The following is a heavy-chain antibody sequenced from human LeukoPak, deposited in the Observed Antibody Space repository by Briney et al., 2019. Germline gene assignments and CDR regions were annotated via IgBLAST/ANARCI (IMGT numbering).Heavy chain of an antibody. V-gene: IGHV4-39*07. Sequence: SETLSLTCIVSGGSISSSSYFWGWIRQPPGKGLEWIGEINHSGSTNYNPSLKSRVTISVDTSKDQFSLKLSSVTAADTAVYYCASGYYMDVWGKGTTVTVSS. CDR3: ASGYYMDV. J-gene: IGHJ6*03. CDR1: GGSISSSSYF. CDR2: INHSGST.